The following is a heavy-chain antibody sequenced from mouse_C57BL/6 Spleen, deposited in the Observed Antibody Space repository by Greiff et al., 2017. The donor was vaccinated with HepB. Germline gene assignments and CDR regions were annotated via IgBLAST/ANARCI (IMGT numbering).Heavy chain of an antibody. D-gene: IGHD2-4*01. CDR2: IHPNSGST. Sequence: QVHVKQSGAELVKPGASVKLSCKASGYTFTSYWMHWVKQRPGQGLEWIGMIHPNSGSTNYNEKFKSKATLTVDKSSSTAYMQLSSLTSEDSAVYYCARDYDGFDYWGQGTTLTVSS. CDR3: ARDYDGFDY. J-gene: IGHJ2*01. V-gene: IGHV1-64*01. CDR1: GYTFTSYW.